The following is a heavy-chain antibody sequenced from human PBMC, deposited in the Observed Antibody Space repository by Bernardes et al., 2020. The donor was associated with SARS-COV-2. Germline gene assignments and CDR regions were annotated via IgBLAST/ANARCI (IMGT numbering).Heavy chain of an antibody. CDR1: GYTFTNYG. Sequence: ASVKVSCKTSGYTFTNYGFSWVRQAPGQGLEWMGWISTYNGNTNYPQKVQGRVTMTTDTSTNTAYMELRNLTSDDTAVYFCARDPHNIPKFFHSNMVTALDFWGQGTLLTVSS. V-gene: IGHV1-18*01. CDR3: ARDPHNIPKFFHSNMVTALDF. D-gene: IGHD2-21*02. CDR2: ISTYNGNT. J-gene: IGHJ4*02.